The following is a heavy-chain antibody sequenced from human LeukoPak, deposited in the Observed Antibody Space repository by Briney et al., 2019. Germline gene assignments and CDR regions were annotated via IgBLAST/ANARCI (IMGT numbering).Heavy chain of an antibody. J-gene: IGHJ4*02. CDR1: GFTFSDYY. V-gene: IGHV3-11*04. D-gene: IGHD5-18*01. Sequence: GGSLRLSCAASGFTFSDYYMSWIRQAPGKGLEWVSYISSSGSTTYYADSVKGRFTISRDNAKNSLYLQMNSLRAEDTAVYYCARVWNSYGQKAPGYWGQGTLVTVSS. CDR2: ISSSGSTT. CDR3: ARVWNSYGQKAPGY.